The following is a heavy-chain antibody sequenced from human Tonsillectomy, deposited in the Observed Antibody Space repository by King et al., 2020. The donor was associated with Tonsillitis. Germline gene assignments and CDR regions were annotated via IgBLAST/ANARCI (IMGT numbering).Heavy chain of an antibody. D-gene: IGHD6-19*01. CDR3: ARGDSRGPVGYYGMDV. V-gene: IGHV1-18*01. CDR2: ISGYNGNT. Sequence: VQLVESGAEVKKPGASVKVSCKASGYTFISYGISWVRQAPGQGLEWMGWISGYNGNTKYAQNLQGRVTMTTDTSTSTAYMELRSLRSDDTAVYYCARGDSRGPVGYYGMDVWGQGTTVTVSS. J-gene: IGHJ6*02. CDR1: GYTFISYG.